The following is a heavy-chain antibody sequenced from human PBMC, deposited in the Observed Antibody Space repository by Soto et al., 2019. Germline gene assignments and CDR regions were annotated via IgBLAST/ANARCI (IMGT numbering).Heavy chain of an antibody. J-gene: IGHJ6*02. CDR1: GFTFSDYY. CDR3: ATYDFWSGYYTYGMDV. D-gene: IGHD3-3*01. V-gene: IGHV3-11*01. CDR2: ISSSGSTI. Sequence: GGSLRLACAASGFTFSDYYMSWIRQAPGKGLEWVSYISSSGSTIYYADSVKGRFTISRDNAKNSLYLQMNSLRAEDTAVYYCATYDFWSGYYTYGMDVWGQGTTVTVPS.